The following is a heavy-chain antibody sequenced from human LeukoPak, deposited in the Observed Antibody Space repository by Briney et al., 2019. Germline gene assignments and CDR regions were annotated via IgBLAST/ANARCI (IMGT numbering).Heavy chain of an antibody. V-gene: IGHV3-21*01. CDR3: ARIAVAGTYAFDI. D-gene: IGHD6-19*01. CDR1: GFTFSSYS. J-gene: IGHJ3*02. CDR2: ISSSSSYI. Sequence: PGGSLSLSCAASGFTFSSYSMNWVRQAPGKGLEWVSSISSSSSYIYYADSVKGRFTISRDNAKNSLYLQMNSLRAEDTAVYYCARIAVAGTYAFDIWGQGTMVTVSS.